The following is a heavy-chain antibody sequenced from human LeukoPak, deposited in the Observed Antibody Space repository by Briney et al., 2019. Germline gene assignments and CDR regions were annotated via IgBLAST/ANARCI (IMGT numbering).Heavy chain of an antibody. D-gene: IGHD6-13*01. CDR3: ARGPLGAAAAGTKAFDI. CDR2: IIPVFGTA. Sequence: SVTVSCQASGGTFISYAIRWLRQAPGQGLEWMGGIIPVFGTANYAQKFQGRVTITADDSTSTAYMELSSLRSEDTAVYYCARGPLGAAAAGTKAFDIWGQGTMVTVSS. V-gene: IGHV1-69*13. CDR1: GGTFISYA. J-gene: IGHJ3*02.